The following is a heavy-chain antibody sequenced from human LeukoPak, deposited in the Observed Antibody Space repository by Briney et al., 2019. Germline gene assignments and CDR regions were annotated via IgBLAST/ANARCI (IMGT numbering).Heavy chain of an antibody. CDR2: IYPGDSDT. J-gene: IGHJ4*02. D-gene: IGHD6-13*01. CDR1: GYSFSKYR. V-gene: IGHV5-51*01. Sequence: GESLKISCKGSGYSFSKYRIGWVRQMPGKGLEWMGLIYPGDSDTRDSPSFKGQVTISVDQSISTAYLQWSSLKASDTAFYYCARLRYSTTWYDGSFDSWGQGTLVTVSS. CDR3: ARLRYSTTWYDGSFDS.